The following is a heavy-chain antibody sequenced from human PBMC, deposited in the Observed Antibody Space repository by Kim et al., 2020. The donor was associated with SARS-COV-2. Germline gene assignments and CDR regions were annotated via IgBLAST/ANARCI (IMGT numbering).Heavy chain of an antibody. V-gene: IGHV4-39*07. CDR3: AREGTYPEDYDILTGYTPGFDY. D-gene: IGHD3-9*01. CDR2: IYYSGST. CDR1: GGSISSSSYY. Sequence: SETLSLTCTVSGGSISSSSYYWGWIRQPPGKGLEWIGSIYYSGSTYYNPSLKSRVTISVDTSKNQFSLKLSSVTAADTAVYYCAREGTYPEDYDILTGYTPGFDYWGQGTLVTVSS. J-gene: IGHJ4*02.